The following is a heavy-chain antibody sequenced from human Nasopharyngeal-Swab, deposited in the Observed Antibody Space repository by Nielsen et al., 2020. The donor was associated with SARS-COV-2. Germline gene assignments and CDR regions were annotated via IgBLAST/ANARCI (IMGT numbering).Heavy chain of an antibody. D-gene: IGHD3-10*01. V-gene: IGHV3-23*01. CDR1: GFTFNIYA. CDR3: GQDNVVRGDAFDF. Sequence: GEFLKISCAASGFTFNIYAMDWVRRAPGRGLEWVSAIGGSGSSTYYRNSVKGRFSISRDNSKNTLFLQMNSLTVAATALYYCGQDNVVRGDAFDFWGQGTMVTVSS. CDR2: IGGSGSST. J-gene: IGHJ3*01.